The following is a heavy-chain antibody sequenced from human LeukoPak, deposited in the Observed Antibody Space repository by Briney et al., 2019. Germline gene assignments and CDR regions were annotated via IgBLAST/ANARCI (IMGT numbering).Heavy chain of an antibody. V-gene: IGHV3-7*01. D-gene: IGHD6-19*01. CDR2: IKQDGSEK. Sequence: GGSLRLSCAASGFIFSNYWMSWVRQAPGKGLEWVANIKQDGSEKYYVDSVKGRFTISRGNAKNSLYLQMNSLRAEDTAVYYCARAPVAGTLFDYWGQGTLVTVSS. CDR3: ARAPVAGTLFDY. CDR1: GFIFSNYW. J-gene: IGHJ4*02.